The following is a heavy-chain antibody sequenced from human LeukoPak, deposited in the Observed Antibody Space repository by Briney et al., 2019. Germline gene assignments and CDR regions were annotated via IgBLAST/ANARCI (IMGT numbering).Heavy chain of an antibody. CDR2: ISYDGSNK. V-gene: IGHV3-30*18. D-gene: IGHD6-19*01. J-gene: IGHJ3*02. CDR1: GFTFSSYG. Sequence: SGGSLRLSCVASGFTFSSYGMHWVRQAPGKGLEWVAVISYDGSNKYYADSVKGRFTISRDNSKNTLYLQMNSLRAEDTAVYYCAKSLRSVAGYFDIWGQGTMVTVSS. CDR3: AKSLRSVAGYFDI.